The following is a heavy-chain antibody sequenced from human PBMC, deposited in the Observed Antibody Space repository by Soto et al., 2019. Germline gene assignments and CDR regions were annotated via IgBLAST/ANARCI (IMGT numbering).Heavy chain of an antibody. D-gene: IGHD5-12*01. CDR1: GYTFTNYG. Sequence: ASVKVSCKTSGYTFTNYGISWVRQAPGQGLEWMGWITTDKGKTTYAQKFQGRVTMTTDTSTSTAYMELRSLRSDDTAMYYCVKDSPIGSVFSGHDDIDSWGKGTPVTVSS. CDR2: ITTDKGKT. V-gene: IGHV1-18*01. J-gene: IGHJ4*02. CDR3: VKDSPIGSVFSGHDDIDS.